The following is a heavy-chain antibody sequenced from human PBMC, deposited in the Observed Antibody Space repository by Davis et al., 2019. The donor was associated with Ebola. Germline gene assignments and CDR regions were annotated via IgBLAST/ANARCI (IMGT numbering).Heavy chain of an antibody. D-gene: IGHD2-2*01. CDR3: AKELGYCSSTSCSPWGPYYYYGMDV. V-gene: IGHV3-30*18. Sequence: PGGSLRLSCAASGFTFSSYSMNWVRQAPGKGLEWVAVISYDGSNKYYADSVKGRFTISRDNSKNTLYLQMNSLRAEDTAVYYCAKELGYCSSTSCSPWGPYYYYGMDVWGQGTTVTVSS. CDR1: GFTFSSYS. CDR2: ISYDGSNK. J-gene: IGHJ6*02.